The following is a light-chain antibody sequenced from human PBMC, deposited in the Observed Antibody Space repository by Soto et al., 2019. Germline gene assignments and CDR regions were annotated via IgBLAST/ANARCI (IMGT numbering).Light chain of an antibody. CDR3: QQYNNWWT. CDR1: QSVSSN. Sequence: ERVMTQSPATLSVSPGERATLSSRASQSVSSNLAWYQQKPGQAPRLLIYGAPTRATGIPARFSGSGSGTEFTLTISSLQSEDFAVYYCQQYNNWWTFGQGTKVDIK. V-gene: IGKV3-15*01. CDR2: GAP. J-gene: IGKJ1*01.